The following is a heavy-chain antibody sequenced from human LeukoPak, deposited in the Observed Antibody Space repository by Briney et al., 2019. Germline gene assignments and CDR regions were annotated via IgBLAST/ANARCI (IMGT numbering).Heavy chain of an antibody. Sequence: PGRSLRLSCAASGFTFSSYGMHWVHQAPGKGLEWVAVISYDGSNKYYADSVKGRFTISRDNSKNTLYLQMNSLRAEDTAVYYCAKELEITFGGVIVAPPFDYWGQGTLVTVSS. CDR1: GFTFSSYG. J-gene: IGHJ4*02. D-gene: IGHD3-16*02. CDR2: ISYDGSNK. V-gene: IGHV3-30*18. CDR3: AKELEITFGGVIVAPPFDY.